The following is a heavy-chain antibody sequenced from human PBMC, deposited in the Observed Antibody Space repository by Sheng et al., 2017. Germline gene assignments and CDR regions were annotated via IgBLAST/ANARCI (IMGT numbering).Heavy chain of an antibody. CDR2: ISGSGGST. Sequence: VQLVESGGGLVQPGGSLRLSCAASGFTFSSYAMSWVRQSPGKGLEWVSAISGSGGSTYYADSVKGRFTISRDNSKNMLYLQMNSLRAEDTAVYYCASHYASGADYFDYWGQGTLVTVSS. CDR1: GFTFSSYA. V-gene: IGHV3-23*04. CDR3: ASHYASGADYFDY. D-gene: IGHD3-10*01. J-gene: IGHJ4*02.